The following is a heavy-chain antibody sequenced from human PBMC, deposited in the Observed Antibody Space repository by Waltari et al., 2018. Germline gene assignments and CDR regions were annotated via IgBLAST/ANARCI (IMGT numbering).Heavy chain of an antibody. V-gene: IGHV3-7*01. CDR3: AIGGVETSWYWRY. Sequence: EVQLVESGGGLVQPGGSLRLSSYASGFTFSRFARNWVRQAPGKGLGWVANIKTDGSETYYVDSVKGRFTISRDNTKNSLYLQMSSLRAEDTAVYYCAIGGVETSWYWRYWGQGTLVTVSS. CDR1: GFTFSRFA. J-gene: IGHJ4*02. CDR2: IKTDGSET. D-gene: IGHD6-13*01.